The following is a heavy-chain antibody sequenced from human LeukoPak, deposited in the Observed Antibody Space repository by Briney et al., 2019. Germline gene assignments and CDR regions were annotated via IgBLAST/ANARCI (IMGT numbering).Heavy chain of an antibody. CDR1: GSTFSSYA. Sequence: GGSLRLSCAASGSTFSSYAMSWVRQAPGKGLEWVSAISGSGGSTYYADSVKGRFTISRDNSKNTLYLQMNSLRAEDTAVYYCAKDHYDFWSGYTGSAFDIWGQGTMVTVSS. CDR2: ISGSGGST. V-gene: IGHV3-23*01. D-gene: IGHD3-3*01. CDR3: AKDHYDFWSGYTGSAFDI. J-gene: IGHJ3*02.